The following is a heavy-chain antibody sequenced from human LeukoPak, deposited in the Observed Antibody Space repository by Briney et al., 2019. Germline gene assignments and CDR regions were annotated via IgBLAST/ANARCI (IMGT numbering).Heavy chain of an antibody. J-gene: IGHJ6*02. CDR3: ARHEPVITLSSYYYGMDV. CDR1: GFTFSSYW. D-gene: IGHD1-14*01. Sequence: GGSLRLFCAASGFTFSSYWMSWVRQAPGKGLEWVANIKQDGSEKYYVDSVKGRFTISRDNAKNSLHLQMNSLRAEDTAVYYCARHEPVITLSSYYYGMDVWGPGTTVTVSS. V-gene: IGHV3-7*01. CDR2: IKQDGSEK.